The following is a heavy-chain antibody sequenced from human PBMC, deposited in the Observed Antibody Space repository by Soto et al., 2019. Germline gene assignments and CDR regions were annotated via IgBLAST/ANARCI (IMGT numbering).Heavy chain of an antibody. V-gene: IGHV3-21*01. D-gene: IGHD3-10*01. J-gene: IGHJ3*02. CDR3: ARDKLPLIWSGEASDI. CDR2: ISSSSNYI. Sequence: PGGALRLSCAASGFTFSSYSMNWVRQAPGKGLEWVSSISSSSNYIYYADSVKGRFTISRDNAKNSLYLQMNSLRAEDTAVYYCARDKLPLIWSGEASDIWGQGTMVTVSS. CDR1: GFTFSSYS.